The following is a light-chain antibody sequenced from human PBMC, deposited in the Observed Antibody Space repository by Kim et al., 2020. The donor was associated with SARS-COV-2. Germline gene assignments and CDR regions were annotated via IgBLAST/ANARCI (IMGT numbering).Light chain of an antibody. V-gene: IGKV1-39*01. CDR1: QTISSY. J-gene: IGKJ2*01. CDR3: QQSYSTLPYT. CDR2: DAS. Sequence: DIQMTQSPSSLSASVGDRVTITCRASQTISSYLNWYQQKPGKAPKLLIYDASSSQSGVPSRFSGSGSGTDFTLTISSLQPEDFATYYCQQSYSTLPYTFGQGTKLEI.